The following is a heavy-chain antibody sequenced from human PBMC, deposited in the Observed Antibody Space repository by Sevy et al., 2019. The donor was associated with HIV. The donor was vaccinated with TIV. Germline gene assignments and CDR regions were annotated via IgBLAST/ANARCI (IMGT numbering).Heavy chain of an antibody. V-gene: IGHV1-24*01. CDR1: GYTLTELS. CDR3: ATGLFWLKTQQLVTSGQFDY. CDR2: FDPEDGET. J-gene: IGHJ4*02. Sequence: ASVKVSCKVSGYTLTELSMHWVRQAPGKGLEWMGGFDPEDGETIYAKKFQGRVTMTEATSTDTAYMELSSLRSEDTAVYYCATGLFWLKTQQLVTSGQFDYWAQGTLVTVSS. D-gene: IGHD6-13*01.